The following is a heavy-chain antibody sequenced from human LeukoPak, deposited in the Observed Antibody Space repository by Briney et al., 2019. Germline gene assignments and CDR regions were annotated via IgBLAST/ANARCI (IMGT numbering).Heavy chain of an antibody. V-gene: IGHV3-74*03. J-gene: IGHJ3*02. CDR3: AKHPAFDI. CDR1: GFTFSSYW. CDR2: INSDGTGT. Sequence: GGSLRLSCAASGFTFSSYWMHWVRQAPGKGPVWISRINSDGTGTMYADSVKGRFTISRDNAKNTLYLQMNSLRAEDTAVYYCAKHPAFDIWGQGTMVTVSS.